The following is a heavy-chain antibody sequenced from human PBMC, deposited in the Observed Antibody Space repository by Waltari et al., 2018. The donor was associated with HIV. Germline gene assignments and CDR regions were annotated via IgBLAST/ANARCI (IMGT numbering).Heavy chain of an antibody. D-gene: IGHD6-13*01. CDR3: ARDRSSSWYGKDYYYFGMDV. J-gene: IGHJ6*02. CDR1: GFTFSRYG. CDR2: IWYDGSNK. V-gene: IGHV3-33*01. Sequence: QVQVVQSGGGAVQPGRSLRLSCAGAGFTFSRYGMNWVGQAPGKGLGWVELIWYDGSNKYYADSVKGRFAISRDNSKNTVYLQMNSLRAEDTAVYYCARDRSSSWYGKDYYYFGMDVWGQGTTVTVSS.